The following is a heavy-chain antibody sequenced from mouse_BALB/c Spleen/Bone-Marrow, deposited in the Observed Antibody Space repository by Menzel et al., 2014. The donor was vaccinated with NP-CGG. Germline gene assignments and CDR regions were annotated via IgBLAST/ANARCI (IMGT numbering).Heavy chain of an antibody. CDR1: GFTFSSYG. CDR2: INSNGGST. Sequence: EVMLVEPGGGLVQPGGSLKLSCAASGFTFSSYGMSWVRQTPDKRLELVATINSNGGSTYYPDSVKGRFTISRGNAKNTLYLQMSSLKSEDTAMYYCARDYYGSSDYWGQGTTLTVSS. J-gene: IGHJ2*01. V-gene: IGHV5-6-3*01. D-gene: IGHD1-1*01. CDR3: ARDYYGSSDY.